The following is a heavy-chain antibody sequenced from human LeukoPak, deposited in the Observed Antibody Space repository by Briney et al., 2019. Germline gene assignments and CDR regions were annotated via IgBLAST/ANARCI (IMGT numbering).Heavy chain of an antibody. CDR3: ARDRVRTITY. D-gene: IGHD5-12*01. V-gene: IGHV3-48*01. Sequence: PGGSLRLSCAASGFTFSTYSMHWVRQAPGKGLEWVSYISGSSSTIYYADSVKGRFTISRDNAKNSLYVQMNSLRAEDTAVYYCARDRVRTITYWGQGTLVTVSS. J-gene: IGHJ4*02. CDR1: GFTFSTYS. CDR2: ISGSSSTI.